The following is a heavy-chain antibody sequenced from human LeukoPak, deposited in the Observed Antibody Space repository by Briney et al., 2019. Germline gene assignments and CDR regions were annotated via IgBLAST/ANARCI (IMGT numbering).Heavy chain of an antibody. Sequence: PSETLSLTCTVSGGSISSSSYYWGWIRQPPGKGLEWIGSIYYSGSTYYNPSLKSRVTISVDTSKNQFSLKLSSVTAADTAVYYCARHGSRVMATIEDSWGQGTLVIVSS. CDR3: ARHGSRVMATIEDS. CDR2: IYYSGST. D-gene: IGHD5-12*01. V-gene: IGHV4-39*07. J-gene: IGHJ4*02. CDR1: GGSISSSSYY.